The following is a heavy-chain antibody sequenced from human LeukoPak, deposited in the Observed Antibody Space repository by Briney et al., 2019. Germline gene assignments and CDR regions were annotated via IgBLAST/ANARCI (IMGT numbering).Heavy chain of an antibody. CDR2: IWYDGSNK. D-gene: IGHD2-21*02. J-gene: IGHJ4*02. CDR1: GFTFSSYG. V-gene: IGHV3-33*06. CDR3: AKDHCGGDCYSGYFDY. Sequence: GRSLRLSCAASGFTFSSYGMHWVRQAPGKGLEWVAVIWYDGSNKYYADSVKGRFTISRDNSKNTLYLQMSSLRAEDTAVYYCAKDHCGGDCYSGYFDYWGQGTLVTVSS.